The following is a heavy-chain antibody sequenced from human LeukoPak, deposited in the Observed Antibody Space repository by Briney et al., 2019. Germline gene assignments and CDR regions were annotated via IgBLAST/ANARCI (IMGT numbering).Heavy chain of an antibody. CDR2: INPADSDT. CDR1: GYSSTSYW. CDR3: ARQWSLDY. D-gene: IGHD3-10*01. V-gene: IGHV5-51*01. J-gene: IGHJ4*02. Sequence: GESLQISCKGSGYSSTSYWIAWVRQMPGKGLEWMGIINPADSDTRYSPSFQGQVTISADKSISTAYLQWSGLKASDTAMYYCARQWSLDYWGQGTLVTVSS.